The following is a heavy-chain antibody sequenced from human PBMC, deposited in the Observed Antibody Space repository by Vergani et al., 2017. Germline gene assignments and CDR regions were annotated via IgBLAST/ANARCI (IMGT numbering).Heavy chain of an antibody. J-gene: IGHJ4*02. V-gene: IGHV3-23*01. CDR1: EFTFSRYA. CDR2: ISGSDGDT. CDR3: ARRQYYFDR. Sequence: EVQLLESGGDLVQPGKSLKLSCAASEFTFSRYAMSWVRQTPGKGLQWVSSISGSDGDTYYADFAKGRFIISRDNSKNTLFLQMNGLRAEDTAIYYCARRQYYFDRWGQGTLVSVSS. D-gene: IGHD5-24*01.